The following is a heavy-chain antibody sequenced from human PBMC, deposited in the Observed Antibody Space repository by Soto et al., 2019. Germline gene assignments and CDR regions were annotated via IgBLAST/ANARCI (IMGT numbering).Heavy chain of an antibody. CDR1: GDTFITHT. V-gene: IGHV1-69*04. J-gene: IGHJ6*03. Sequence: QVQLLQSGSLLQRPGSSVKISCQASGDTFITHTLTWVRQAPGQGPEWVGRIIPLLGMTDYAQRFQGRVTLTAAKSTTTAYMVLGSLTSEDTAIYYCARDQYCSVSTCFGSPDVWGTGTALTVSS. CDR3: ARDQYCSVSTCFGSPDV. D-gene: IGHD2-15*01. CDR2: IIPLLGMT.